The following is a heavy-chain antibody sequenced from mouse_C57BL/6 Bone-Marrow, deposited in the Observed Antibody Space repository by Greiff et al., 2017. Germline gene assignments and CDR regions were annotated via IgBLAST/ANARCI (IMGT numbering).Heavy chain of an antibody. CDR3: AENNESWFAY. D-gene: IGHD5-1-1*01. Sequence: VQLLQPGAELVKPGASVKLSCKASGYTFTSYWMHWVKQRPGQGLEWIGMIHPNSGSTNYNEKFKSKATLTVDKSTSTAYMQLSSLTSEDSAVYYCAENNESWFAYWGQGTLVTVSA. J-gene: IGHJ3*01. CDR2: IHPNSGST. V-gene: IGHV1-64*01. CDR1: GYTFTSYW.